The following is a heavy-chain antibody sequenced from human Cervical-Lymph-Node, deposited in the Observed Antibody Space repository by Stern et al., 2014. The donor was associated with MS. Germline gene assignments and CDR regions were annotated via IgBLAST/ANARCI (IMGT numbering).Heavy chain of an antibody. CDR3: AKCYSSASALYYYYGMDV. CDR1: GFTFSSYG. D-gene: IGHD6-6*01. Sequence: VQLVESGGGVVKPGRSLRLSCAASGFTFSSYGMHWVRQAPGQGLEWVAIISYDGSNKCYADSLKGRFTISRDNSKNTLYLQMNSLRAEDTAVYYCAKCYSSASALYYYYGMDVWGQGTTVTVSS. J-gene: IGHJ6*02. V-gene: IGHV3-30*18. CDR2: ISYDGSNK.